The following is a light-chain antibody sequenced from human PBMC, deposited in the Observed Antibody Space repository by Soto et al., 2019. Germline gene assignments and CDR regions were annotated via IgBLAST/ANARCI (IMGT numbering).Light chain of an antibody. CDR1: SSDVGIFNY. Sequence: QSALTQSASVSGSPGQSITISCTGTSSDVGIFNYVSWYQHHPGKVPRLMIYDVSHRPSGVSNRFSGSKSGNTASLTISGLPADDEAYYYCSSYTSTSTPVVFGGGTKVTVL. V-gene: IGLV2-14*03. CDR3: SSYTSTSTPVV. J-gene: IGLJ2*01. CDR2: DVS.